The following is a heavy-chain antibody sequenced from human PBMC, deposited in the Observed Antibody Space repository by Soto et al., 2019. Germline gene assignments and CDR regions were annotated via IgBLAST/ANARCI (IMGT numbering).Heavy chain of an antibody. J-gene: IGHJ6*03. CDR2: ISSSSSTI. CDR1: GFTFSSYS. Sequence: EVQLVESGGGLVQPGGSLRLSCAASGFTFSSYSMNWVRQAPGKGLEWVSYISSSSSTIYYADSVKGRFTISRDNAKNSLYLQMNSLRAEDTAAYYCASDHSGYDLGGYYYYMDVWGKGTTVTVSS. CDR3: ASDHSGYDLGGYYYYMDV. D-gene: IGHD5-12*01. V-gene: IGHV3-48*01.